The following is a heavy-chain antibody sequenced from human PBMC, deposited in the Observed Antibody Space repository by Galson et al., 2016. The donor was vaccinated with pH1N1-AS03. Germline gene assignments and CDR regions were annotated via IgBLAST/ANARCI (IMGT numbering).Heavy chain of an antibody. CDR1: GYSFTNHW. CDR2: FYPSDSDA. Sequence: QSGAEVKKPGESLQISCKGSGYSFTNHWIAWVRHMPGKGLEWMGIFYPSDSDARYSPPFQGQVTFSADKSTATAYLQWTTLKAADTAIYYCARHASPTILSYHFDYWGRGTLVTVSS. V-gene: IGHV5-51*01. J-gene: IGHJ4*02. D-gene: IGHD1-26*01. CDR3: ARHASPTILSYHFDY.